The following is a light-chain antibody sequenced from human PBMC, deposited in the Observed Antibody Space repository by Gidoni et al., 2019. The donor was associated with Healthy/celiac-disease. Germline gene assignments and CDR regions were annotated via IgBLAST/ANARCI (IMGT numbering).Light chain of an antibody. CDR2: AAS. J-gene: IGKJ2*01. Sequence: DVQMTQSPSSLSASVGDRVAITCRASQGISNSLAWYQQKPGKAPKLLLYAASRLESGVPARFSGSGSGTDYTLTISSLQPEDFANYYCQQYYSTPPTFGQGTKLEIK. CDR3: QQYYSTPPT. CDR1: QGISNS. V-gene: IGKV1-NL1*01.